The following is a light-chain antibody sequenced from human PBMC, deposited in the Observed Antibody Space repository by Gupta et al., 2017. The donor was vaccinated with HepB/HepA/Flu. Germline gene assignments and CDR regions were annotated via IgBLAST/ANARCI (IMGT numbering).Light chain of an antibody. J-gene: IGKJ1*01. CDR2: KVS. V-gene: IGKV2-30*01. CDR3: MQHKRWPRT. CDR1: QSLVYSDGNTY. Sequence: DVVLTQSPLSLPVTLGQSASLSCRSSQSLVYSDGNTYLDWFHQRPGQSPRRLIYKVSTRDSGVPDRFSGSGSGTDFTLNITKVEAEDIGTYYCMQHKRWPRTFGQGTKVEVK.